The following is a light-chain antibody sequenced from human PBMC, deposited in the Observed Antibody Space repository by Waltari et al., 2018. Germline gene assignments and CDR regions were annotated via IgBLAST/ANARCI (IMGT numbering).Light chain of an antibody. Sequence: EIVLTQSPGTLSLSPGERATLSCRASQSVSSSYLAWYQQKPGQAPRLLIYGTSSRATGIPYRCSGSGSGTDFTLTSGRLEPEEFAVYYCQQYDNSPYTFGQGTKLEIK. CDR3: QQYDNSPYT. V-gene: IGKV3-20*01. CDR1: QSVSSSY. J-gene: IGKJ2*01. CDR2: GTS.